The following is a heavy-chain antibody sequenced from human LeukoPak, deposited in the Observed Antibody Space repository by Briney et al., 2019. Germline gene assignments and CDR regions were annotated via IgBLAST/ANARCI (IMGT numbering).Heavy chain of an antibody. CDR3: ARPLTDPYWNDAFDI. V-gene: IGHV4-38-2*01. Sequence: SETLSLTCAVSGYSISSGYYWGWIRQPPGEGLEWIGSIYHSGSTYYNPSLKSRVTISVDTSKNQFSLKLSSVTAADTAVYYCARPLTDPYWNDAFDIWGQGTMVTVSS. J-gene: IGHJ3*02. CDR1: GYSISSGYY. D-gene: IGHD1-14*01. CDR2: IYHSGST.